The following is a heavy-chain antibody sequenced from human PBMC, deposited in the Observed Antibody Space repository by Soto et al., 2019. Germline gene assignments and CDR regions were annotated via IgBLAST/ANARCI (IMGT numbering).Heavy chain of an antibody. Sequence: QLLESGGGFVQPGGSLRLSCVASGFTFSNFAMAWVRQAPGEGLEWVSAVSGSGDDTFYADSMKGRFTISRDNSKDTLYPQINSRRAEDTAVYYCANPIPKTGTTFGFWGQGTLVTVSS. J-gene: IGHJ4*02. V-gene: IGHV3-23*01. CDR2: VSGSGDDT. CDR3: ANPIPKTGTTFGF. D-gene: IGHD1-1*01. CDR1: GFTFSNFA.